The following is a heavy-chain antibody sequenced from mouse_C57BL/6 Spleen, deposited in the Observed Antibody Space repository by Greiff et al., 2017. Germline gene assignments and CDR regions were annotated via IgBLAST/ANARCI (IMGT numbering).Heavy chain of an antibody. J-gene: IGHJ2*01. V-gene: IGHV1-82*01. CDR3: ARKDSYYYPVDY. Sequence: QVQLQQSGPELVKPGASVKISCKASGYAFSSSWMNWVKQRPGKGLEWIGRIYPGDGDTNYNGKFKGKATLTADKSSSTAYMQLSSLTSEDSAVYFCARKDSYYYPVDYWGQGTTLTVSS. D-gene: IGHD1-1*01. CDR1: GYAFSSSW. CDR2: IYPGDGDT.